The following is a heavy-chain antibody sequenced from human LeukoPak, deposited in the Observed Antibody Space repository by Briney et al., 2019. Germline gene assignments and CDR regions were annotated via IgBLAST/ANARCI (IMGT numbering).Heavy chain of an antibody. D-gene: IGHD2-2*01. V-gene: IGHV4-39*07. CDR1: GDYISSSSYY. CDR3: ARDGTSLGYCSSTSCSYYYYYYMDV. CDR2: IYTSGST. Sequence: PSETLSLTCAVSGDYISSSSYYWGWIRQSPGTGLEWIGRIYTSGSTNYNPSLKSRVTMSVDTSKNQFSLKLSSVTAADTAVYYCARDGTSLGYCSSTSCSYYYYYYMDVWGKGTTVTVSS. J-gene: IGHJ6*03.